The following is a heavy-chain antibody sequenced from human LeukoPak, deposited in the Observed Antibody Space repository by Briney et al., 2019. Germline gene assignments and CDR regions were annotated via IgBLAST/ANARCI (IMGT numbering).Heavy chain of an antibody. J-gene: IGHJ6*03. CDR2: ISSSGSTI. V-gene: IGHV3-11*01. D-gene: IGHD6-13*01. CDR3: ARDQYSSSWPYYYYYMDV. CDR1: GFTFSDYY. Sequence: GGSLRLSCAASGFTFSDYYMSWIRQAPGKGLEWVSYISSSGSTIYYADSVKGRFTISRDNAKNSLYLQMNSLRAEDTAVYYCARDQYSSSWPYYYYYMDVWGKGTTVTVSS.